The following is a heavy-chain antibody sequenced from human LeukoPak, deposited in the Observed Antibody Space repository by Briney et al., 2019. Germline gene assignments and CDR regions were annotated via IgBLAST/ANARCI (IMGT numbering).Heavy chain of an antibody. CDR3: ARDRPSLAVVEAFDI. CDR2: ISSSSSYI. CDR1: GFTFSSYS. J-gene: IGHJ3*02. D-gene: IGHD6-19*01. Sequence: GGSLRLSCAASGFTFSSYSMNWVRQAPGKGLEWVSSISSSSSYIYYADSVKGRFTISRDNAKNSLYLQMNSLRAEDTAVYYCARDRPSLAVVEAFDIWGQGTMVTVSS. V-gene: IGHV3-21*01.